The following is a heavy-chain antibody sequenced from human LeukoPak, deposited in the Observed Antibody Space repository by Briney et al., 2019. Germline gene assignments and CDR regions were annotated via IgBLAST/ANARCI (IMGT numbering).Heavy chain of an antibody. CDR2: ISGSGGST. CDR1: GFTFSSYT. CDR3: AKDSDSYGVAYFDY. Sequence: PGGSLRLSCAASGFTFSSYTMSWVRQAPGKGLEWVSAISGSGGSTYYADSVKGRFTISRDNSKNTLYLQMNSLRAEDTAVYYCAKDSDSYGVAYFDYWGQGILVTVSS. J-gene: IGHJ4*02. D-gene: IGHD5-18*01. V-gene: IGHV3-23*01.